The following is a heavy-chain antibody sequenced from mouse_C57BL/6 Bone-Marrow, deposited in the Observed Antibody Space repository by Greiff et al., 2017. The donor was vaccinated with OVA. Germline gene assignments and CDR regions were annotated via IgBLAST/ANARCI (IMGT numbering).Heavy chain of an antibody. V-gene: IGHV1-9*01. CDR3: ARFCEDNDVDY. D-gene: IGHD2-4*01. CDR2: IYPGSGST. J-gene: IGHJ2*01. CDR1: GYTFTGYW. Sequence: VQLQQSGAELVKPGASVKLSCKASGYTFTGYWIAWVKQRPGHGLEWIGEIYPGSGSTNYNEKFKGKATLTVDTSSSTAYMQLSSLTSEDSAICYCARFCEDNDVDYWGQGTPVTVSS.